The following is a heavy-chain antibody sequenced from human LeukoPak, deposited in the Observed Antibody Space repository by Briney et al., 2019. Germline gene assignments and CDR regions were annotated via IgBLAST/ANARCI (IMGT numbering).Heavy chain of an antibody. V-gene: IGHV5-51*01. D-gene: IGHD3-10*01. J-gene: IGHJ4*02. CDR2: IYPDDSRT. Sequence: GESLKISCKGSGYRFVKSWIGWVRQMPGKGMEWMGIIYPDDSRTKYSPSFQGQVTVSVDKSISTAYLQWSSLKASDTAMYYCARPNYGSADYWGQGTLVTVSS. CDR1: GYRFVKSW. CDR3: ARPNYGSADY.